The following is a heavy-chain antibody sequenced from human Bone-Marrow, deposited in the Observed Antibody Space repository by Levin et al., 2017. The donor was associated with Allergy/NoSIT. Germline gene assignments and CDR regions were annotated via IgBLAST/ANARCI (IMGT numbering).Heavy chain of an antibody. D-gene: IGHD3-22*01. Sequence: NTSETLSLTCAVYGGSFSGYYWSWIRQPPGKGLEWIGEINHSGSTNYNPSLKSRVTISVDTSKNQFSLKLSSVTAADTAVYYCARGRSGYYGAFDYWGQGTLVTVSS. CDR1: GGSFSGYY. CDR3: ARGRSGYYGAFDY. V-gene: IGHV4-34*01. J-gene: IGHJ4*02. CDR2: INHSGST.